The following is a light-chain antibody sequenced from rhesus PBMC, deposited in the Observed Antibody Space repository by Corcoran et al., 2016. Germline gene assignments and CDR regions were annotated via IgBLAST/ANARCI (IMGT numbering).Light chain of an antibody. CDR1: QSVSSY. Sequence: EIVMTQSPATLSLSPGATATISCRTSQSVSSYLAWSQQNPGQAPRLLNYVASSRATGIPDRFSGRGSGTDFTLTISSLEPEDCAVDYCQETSNLWTFGQGTKVEIK. CDR2: VAS. J-gene: IGKJ1*01. V-gene: IGKV3-31*02. CDR3: QETSNLWT.